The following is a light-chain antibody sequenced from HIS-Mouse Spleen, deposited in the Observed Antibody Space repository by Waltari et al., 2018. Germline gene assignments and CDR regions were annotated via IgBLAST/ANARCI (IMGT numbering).Light chain of an antibody. J-gene: IGLJ2*01. Sequence: QSALTQPASVSVSPGQSITISCTGTSRDVGSYNLVSWYQQPPGKAPKLMIYEGSKRPSGVSNRFSGSKSGNTASLAISGLQAEDEADYYCCSYAGSSTVVFGGGTKLTVL. CDR3: CSYAGSSTVV. V-gene: IGLV2-23*01. CDR1: SRDVGSYNL. CDR2: EGS.